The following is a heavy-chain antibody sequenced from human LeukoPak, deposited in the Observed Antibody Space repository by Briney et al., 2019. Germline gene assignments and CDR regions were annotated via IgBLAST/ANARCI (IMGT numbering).Heavy chain of an antibody. CDR3: ARDLSTVTTPFFDD. Sequence: ASVKVSCKASGYTDTSYGISWVRQAPGQGLEWMGWISAYNGNTNYAQKLQGRVTMTTDTSTSTAYMELSRLRSDDTAVYYCARDLSTVTTPFFDDWGQGSLVTVSS. CDR1: GYTDTSYG. J-gene: IGHJ4*02. D-gene: IGHD4-17*01. V-gene: IGHV1-18*01. CDR2: ISAYNGNT.